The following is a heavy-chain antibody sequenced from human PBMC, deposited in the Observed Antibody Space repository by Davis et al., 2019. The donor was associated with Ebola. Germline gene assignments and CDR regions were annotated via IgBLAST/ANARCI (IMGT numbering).Heavy chain of an antibody. D-gene: IGHD3-22*01. V-gene: IGHV4-59*01. J-gene: IGHJ3*02. CDR2: IYYSGLT. CDR3: ARVGYYYDSSGYHRGAFDI. CDR1: GGSISSYY. Sequence: MPSETLSLTCTVSGGSISSYYWNWTRQPPGKGLEWIAYIYYSGLTNYNPSLKSRVTISVDTSKNQFSLKLSSVTAADTAVYYCARVGYYYDSSGYHRGAFDIWGKGTMVTVSS.